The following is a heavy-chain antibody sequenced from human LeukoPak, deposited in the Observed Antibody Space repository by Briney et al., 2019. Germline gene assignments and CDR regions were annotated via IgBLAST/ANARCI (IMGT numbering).Heavy chain of an antibody. CDR2: INWNGGNT. D-gene: IGHD3-10*01. J-gene: IGHJ4*02. CDR3: ARDHYQLVFFDS. Sequence: PGGSLRLSCAASGSTFSSYWMHWVRQAPGKGLEWVSHINWNGGNTDYVDSVKGRFTISRDNAKNSLYLQMNSLRAEDTALYYCARDHYQLVFFDSWGQGTLVTVSS. CDR1: GSTFSSYW. V-gene: IGHV3-20*04.